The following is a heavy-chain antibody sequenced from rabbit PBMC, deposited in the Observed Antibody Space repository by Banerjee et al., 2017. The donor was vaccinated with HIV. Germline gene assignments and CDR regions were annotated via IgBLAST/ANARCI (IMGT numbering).Heavy chain of an antibody. CDR1: GFPFSGSYW. Sequence: QEQLEESGGDLVKPEGSLTLTCTASGFPFSGSYWICWVRQAPGEGLEWIACIGSGSGNTGYATWAKGRFTISKSSSTTVTLQMTSLTAADTATYFCARTHYSGASYFWLWGPGTLVTVS. CDR2: IGSGSGNT. D-gene: IGHD8-1*01. J-gene: IGHJ4*01. V-gene: IGHV1S45*01. CDR3: ARTHYSGASYFWL.